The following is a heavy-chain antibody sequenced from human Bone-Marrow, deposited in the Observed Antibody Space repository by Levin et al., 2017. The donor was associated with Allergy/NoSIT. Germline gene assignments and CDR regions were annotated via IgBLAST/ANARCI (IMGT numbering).Heavy chain of an antibody. CDR1: GVTVSSTF. CDR2: ISWNSVDI. J-gene: IGHJ3*02. V-gene: IGHV3-9*01. D-gene: IGHD1-26*01. CDR3: TKDILVGPTKRGHAFDI. Sequence: SLKISCAVSGVTVSSTFMSWVRQAPGKGLEWISGISWNSVDIDFADSVRGRFTISRDNAKNSLSLQMNSLRAEDTALYYCTKDILVGPTKRGHAFDIWGQGIMVTVSS.